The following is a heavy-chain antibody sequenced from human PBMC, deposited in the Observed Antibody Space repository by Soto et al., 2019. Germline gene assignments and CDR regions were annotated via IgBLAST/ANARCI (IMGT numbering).Heavy chain of an antibody. CDR1: GCSVRSGSFS. CDR3: ARTYPNGSGRGRRMNE. Sequence: SETLSLTWTVSGCSVRSGSFSWGWIRQPPGEGLEWIGYIYDSGSSNYNPSLKSRVTLLVYTSKNQFSLELSSVTAAHTAMYYCARTYPNGSGRGRRMNEWGHWTMVTVS. V-gene: IGHV4-61*01. D-gene: IGHD3-10*01. CDR2: IYDSGSS. J-gene: IGHJ4*03.